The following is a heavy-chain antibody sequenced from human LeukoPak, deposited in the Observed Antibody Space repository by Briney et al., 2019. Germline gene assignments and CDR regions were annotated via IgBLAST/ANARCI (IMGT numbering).Heavy chain of an antibody. CDR3: ARDHHHHLWDDYYYYMDV. Sequence: GGSLRLSCAASGFTFSNNWMSWVRQAPGKGLEWVANIKQDGSDKYYVDSVKGRFTISRDNAKNSLYLQMNSLRAEDTAAYYCARDHHHHLWDDYYYYMDVWGKGTTVTISS. J-gene: IGHJ6*03. D-gene: IGHD3-3*02. V-gene: IGHV3-7*01. CDR2: IKQDGSDK. CDR1: GFTFSNNW.